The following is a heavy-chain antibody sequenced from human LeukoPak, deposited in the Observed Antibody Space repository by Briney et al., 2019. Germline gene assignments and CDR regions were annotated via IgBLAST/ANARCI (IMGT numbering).Heavy chain of an antibody. Sequence: GGSLGLSCAASGFDFNTYEMNWVRQAPGKGLEWVSYIGSTGTTIFYADFVKGRFTISRDNAKNSLYLQMNGLRVEDTAVYYCARGGWHYVFNYWGQGALVTVSS. D-gene: IGHD6-19*01. CDR1: GFDFNTYE. CDR3: ARGGWHYVFNY. J-gene: IGHJ4*02. CDR2: IGSTGTTI. V-gene: IGHV3-48*03.